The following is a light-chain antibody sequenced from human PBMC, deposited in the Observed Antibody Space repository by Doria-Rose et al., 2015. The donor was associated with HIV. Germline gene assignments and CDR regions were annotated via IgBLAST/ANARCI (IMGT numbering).Light chain of an antibody. CDR1: QSFSSTY. J-gene: IGKJ1*01. CDR2: DGS. CDR3: HQYGTSWT. V-gene: IGKV3-20*01. Sequence: EIVLTQSPGTLSLSPGARANLSCGASQSFSSTYLDWYQQKPGQAPSLLIYDGSTRATGIPDRFSASGSGTDFTLTINRPEPEDFALYYCHQYGTSWTFGQGTKVEI.